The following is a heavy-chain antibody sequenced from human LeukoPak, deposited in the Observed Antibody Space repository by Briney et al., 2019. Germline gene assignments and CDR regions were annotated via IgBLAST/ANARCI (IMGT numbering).Heavy chain of an antibody. CDR3: ARDQRRDVWGTHLYYFDY. Sequence: GASVKVSCKASGGTFSSYAISWVRQAPGQGLEWMGGIIPIFGTANYAQKFQGRVTITADESTSTAYMELSSLRSEDTAVYYCARDQRRDVWGTHLYYFDYWGQGTLVTVSS. J-gene: IGHJ4*02. D-gene: IGHD3-16*01. CDR1: GGTFSSYA. CDR2: IIPIFGTA. V-gene: IGHV1-69*13.